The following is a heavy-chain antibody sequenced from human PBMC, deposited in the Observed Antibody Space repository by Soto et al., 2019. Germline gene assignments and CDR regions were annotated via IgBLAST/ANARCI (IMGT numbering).Heavy chain of an antibody. D-gene: IGHD1-1*01. CDR1: GFSFSTYG. Sequence: EVQLSESGGGLVQPGGSLRLSCAVSGFSFSTYGVTWVRQAPGKGLEWVGGVSGGSGTTHYADSVKGRFTITGDNSKNMVYLQMNSLRVEDTAVYYCAKWNGYGDHWGQGTLVTVSS. V-gene: IGHV3-23*01. J-gene: IGHJ4*02. CDR3: AKWNGYGDH. CDR2: VSGGSGTT.